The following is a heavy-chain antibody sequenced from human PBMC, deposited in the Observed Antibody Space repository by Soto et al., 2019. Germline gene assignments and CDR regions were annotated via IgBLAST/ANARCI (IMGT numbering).Heavy chain of an antibody. J-gene: IGHJ5*02. CDR1: GYSFTSYW. Sequence: EVQLVQSGAEVKKPGESLKISCKGSGYSFTSYWIGWVRQMPGKGLELMGIIYPGDSDTRYSPSFQGQVTISADKSLSTAYLQWSSLKASDTAMYYCARHEVRDGYNNWFDPWGQGTLVTVAS. D-gene: IGHD5-12*01. CDR3: ARHEVRDGYNNWFDP. V-gene: IGHV5-51*01. CDR2: IYPGDSDT.